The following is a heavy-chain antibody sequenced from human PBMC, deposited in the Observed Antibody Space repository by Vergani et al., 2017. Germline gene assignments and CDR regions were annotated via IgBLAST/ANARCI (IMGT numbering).Heavy chain of an antibody. V-gene: IGHV1-69*01. CDR3: ASFWKGRSSWYGHYGMDV. CDR2: IIPIFGTA. D-gene: IGHD6-13*01. CDR1: GGTFSSYA. J-gene: IGHJ6*02. Sequence: QVQLVQSGAEVKKPGSSVKVSCKASGGTFSSYAISWVRQAPGQGLEWMGGIIPIFGTANYAQKFQGRVTITADESTSTAYMELSSLRSEDTAVYYCASFWKGRSSWYGHYGMDVWGQGTTVTVSS.